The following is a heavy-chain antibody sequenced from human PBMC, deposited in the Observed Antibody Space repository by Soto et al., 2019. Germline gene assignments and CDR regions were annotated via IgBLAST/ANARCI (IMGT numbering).Heavy chain of an antibody. D-gene: IGHD4-17*01. CDR3: ARVRATDYEIDY. J-gene: IGHJ4*02. CDR1: GFMFGSYW. CDR2: IKRDGSEK. V-gene: IGHV3-7*03. Sequence: GGSLRLSCTASGFMFGSYWMTWVRHVPGKGLQWVANIKRDGSEKYYVDFVKGRFTISRDNADNSVFLDMNNLRVDDTATYYCARVRATDYEIDYWGQGALVTVSS.